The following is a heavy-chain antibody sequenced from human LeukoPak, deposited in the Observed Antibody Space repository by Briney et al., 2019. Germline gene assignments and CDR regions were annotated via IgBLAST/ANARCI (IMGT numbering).Heavy chain of an antibody. J-gene: IGHJ6*02. Sequence: GGSLRLSCAASGFTFSNYDMSWVRQAPGKGLEWVANIKEDGSEIYYVDVVKGRFTISRDNANNSLYLQMNSLGAEDTAVYYCARDLTPLIQLWPRSVDYNYGMDVWGQGTTVTVSS. CDR1: GFTFSNYD. CDR2: IKEDGSEI. V-gene: IGHV3-7*01. CDR3: ARDLTPLIQLWPRSVDYNYGMDV. D-gene: IGHD5-24*01.